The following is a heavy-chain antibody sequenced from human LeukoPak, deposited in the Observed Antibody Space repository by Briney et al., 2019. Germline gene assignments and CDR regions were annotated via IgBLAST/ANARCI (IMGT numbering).Heavy chain of an antibody. Sequence: PLGCLRLSCAAPGFTFSSYGMHWVRQAPGKGLEWVAFIRYDASNKYYADSVKGRFTISRDNSKNTLYLQMNSLRAEDTAVYYCAKDQIAVAGTFAYWGQGTLVTVSS. J-gene: IGHJ4*02. D-gene: IGHD6-19*01. CDR2: IRYDASNK. CDR3: AKDQIAVAGTFAY. CDR1: GFTFSSYG. V-gene: IGHV3-30*02.